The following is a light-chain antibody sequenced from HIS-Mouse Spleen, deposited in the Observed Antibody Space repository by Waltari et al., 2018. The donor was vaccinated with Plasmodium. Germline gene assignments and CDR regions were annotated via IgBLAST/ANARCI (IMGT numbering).Light chain of an antibody. Sequence: SYELTQPPSVSVSPGQTASIPCPGDKLGDTYPCWYQQKPGQSPVLVIYQDTKRPSGIPERFSGSNSGNTATLTISGTQAMDEADYYCQAWDSSTVVFGGGTKLTVL. V-gene: IGLV3-1*01. J-gene: IGLJ2*01. CDR1: KLGDTY. CDR3: QAWDSSTVV. CDR2: QDT.